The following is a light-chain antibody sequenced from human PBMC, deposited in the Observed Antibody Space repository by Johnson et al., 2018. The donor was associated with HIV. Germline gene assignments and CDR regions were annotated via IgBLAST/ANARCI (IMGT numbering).Light chain of an antibody. V-gene: IGLV1-51*01. J-gene: IGLJ1*01. CDR1: SSNIGNNY. Sequence: QSVLTQPPSVSAAPGQKVTISCSGSSSNIGNNYVSWYQQLPGTAPKLLIYDNNKRPSGIPDRFSGSKSGTSATLGITGLQTGDEADYYCGTWDSSLSAYVVGTRTKVTVL. CDR3: GTWDSSLSAYV. CDR2: DNN.